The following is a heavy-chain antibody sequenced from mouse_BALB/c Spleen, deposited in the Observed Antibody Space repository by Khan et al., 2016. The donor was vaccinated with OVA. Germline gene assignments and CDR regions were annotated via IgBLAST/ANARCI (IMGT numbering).Heavy chain of an antibody. CDR2: ISDGGSYT. Sequence: EVELVESGGGLVKPGGSLKLSCAASGFTFSDYYMYWVRQTPEKRLEWVATISDGGSYTYYPDSVMGRFTISRDNAKNNLYLQMSSMKSEDTAMYYCERAGYGGFAYWGQGTLVTVSA. CDR3: ERAGYGGFAY. CDR1: GFTFSDYY. D-gene: IGHD1-1*02. J-gene: IGHJ3*01. V-gene: IGHV5-4*02.